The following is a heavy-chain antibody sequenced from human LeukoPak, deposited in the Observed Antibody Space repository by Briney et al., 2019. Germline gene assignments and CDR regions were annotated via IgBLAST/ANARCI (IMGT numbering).Heavy chain of an antibody. D-gene: IGHD2-2*01. J-gene: IGHJ4*02. Sequence: ASVKVSCKASGYTFTGYYMRWVRQAPGQGLEWMGWINPNSGGTNYAQKFQGRVTMTRDTSISTAYMELSRLRSDDTAVYYCAREKLYCSSTSCSFDYWGQGTLVTVSS. V-gene: IGHV1-2*02. CDR1: GYTFTGYY. CDR2: INPNSGGT. CDR3: AREKLYCSSTSCSFDY.